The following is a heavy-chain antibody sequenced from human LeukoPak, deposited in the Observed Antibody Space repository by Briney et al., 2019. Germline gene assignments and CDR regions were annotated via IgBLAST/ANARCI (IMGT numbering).Heavy chain of an antibody. J-gene: IGHJ4*02. CDR1: GFTFSSYA. CDR2: ISSNGGST. CDR3: ARGIFGVAQPYYFDY. V-gene: IGHV3-64*01. D-gene: IGHD3-3*01. Sequence: PGGSLRLSCAASGFTFSSYAMHWVRQAPGKGLEYVSAISSNGGSTYYANSVKGRFTISRDNSKNTLYLQMGSLRAEDMAVYYCARGIFGVAQPYYFDYWGQGTLVTVSS.